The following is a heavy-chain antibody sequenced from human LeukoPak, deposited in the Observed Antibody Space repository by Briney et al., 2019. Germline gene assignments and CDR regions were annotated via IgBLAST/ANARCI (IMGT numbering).Heavy chain of an antibody. CDR3: ARIRGSGSYTWYYYYGMDV. J-gene: IGHJ6*02. D-gene: IGHD3-10*01. Sequence: PSETLSLTCTVSDDSISGSRHYWGWIRQPPGKGLEWIGSIDYSGNTYYNPSLKSRVTISGDRSKNQFSLRLSLVTAADTAVYYCARIRGSGSYTWYYYYGMDVWGQGTTVTVSS. CDR1: DDSISGSRHY. CDR2: IDYSGNT. V-gene: IGHV4-39*07.